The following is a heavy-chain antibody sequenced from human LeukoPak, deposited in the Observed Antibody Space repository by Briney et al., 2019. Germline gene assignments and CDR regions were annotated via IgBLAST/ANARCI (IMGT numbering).Heavy chain of an antibody. V-gene: IGHV3-7*01. CDR3: ARDSNIAVAAIDY. CDR2: IKQDGSEK. Sequence: PGGSLRLSCAAPGFTFSSYWMSWVRQAPGKGLEWVANIKQDGSEKYYVDSVKGRFTISRDNAKNSLYLQMNSLRADDTAVYYCARDSNIAVAAIDYWGQGTLVTVSS. D-gene: IGHD6-19*01. J-gene: IGHJ4*02. CDR1: GFTFSSYW.